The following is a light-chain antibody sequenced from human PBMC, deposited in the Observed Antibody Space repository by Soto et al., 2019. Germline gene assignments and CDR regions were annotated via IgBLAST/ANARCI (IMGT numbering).Light chain of an antibody. CDR2: DVS. Sequence: QPASVSGSPGQSITISCTGTSSDVGGYNYVSWYQQHPGKAPKLMIYDVSNRPSGVSNRFSGSKSGNTASLTISGLQAEDEADYYCSSYTSSSTFVVFGGGTKLTVL. CDR3: SSYTSSSTFVV. J-gene: IGLJ2*01. V-gene: IGLV2-14*01. CDR1: SSDVGGYNY.